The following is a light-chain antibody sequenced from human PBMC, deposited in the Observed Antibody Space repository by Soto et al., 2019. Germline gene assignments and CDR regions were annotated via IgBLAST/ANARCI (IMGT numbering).Light chain of an antibody. CDR2: GNT. CDR3: QSHESSLSGSV. Sequence: QSVLTQPPSVSGAPGQRVTISCTGNSSNIGAGYDVPWYQQLPGAAPRVLIYGNTNRPSGVPDRFSGSKSGTSASLTITGLQAEDEADYYCQSHESSLSGSVFGGGTKVTVL. CDR1: SSNIGAGYD. V-gene: IGLV1-40*01. J-gene: IGLJ2*01.